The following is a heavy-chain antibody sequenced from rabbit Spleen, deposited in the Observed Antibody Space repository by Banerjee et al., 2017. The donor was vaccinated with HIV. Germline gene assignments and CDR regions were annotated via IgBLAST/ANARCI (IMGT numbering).Heavy chain of an antibody. D-gene: IGHD2-1*01. CDR2: IYTSSGST. CDR1: GIDFSSYYY. V-gene: IGHV1S43*01. CDR3: ARDQAGHADYGPYYLNL. J-gene: IGHJ4*01. Sequence: QQQLEESGGGLVKPGGTLTLTCKASGIDFSSYYYMCWVRQAPGKGLEWIACIYTSSGSTWYASWVNGRFTIPKTSSTTVTLEMTSLTAADTATYFCARDQAGHADYGPYYLNLWGPGTLVTVS.